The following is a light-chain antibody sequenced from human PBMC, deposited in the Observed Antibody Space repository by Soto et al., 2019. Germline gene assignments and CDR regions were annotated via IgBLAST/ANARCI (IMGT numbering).Light chain of an antibody. CDR1: QSVGRN. J-gene: IGKJ2*01. CDR3: QQYNNWPPYT. V-gene: IGKV3D-15*01. Sequence: EIVMTQSPATLSVSPGERATVSCRASQSVGRNLAWYQQKPGQAPRLLIYGASTRASGIPARFTGSGSGTEFTLTISSLQSEDFALYYCQQYNNWPPYTFGQGTNLDIK. CDR2: GAS.